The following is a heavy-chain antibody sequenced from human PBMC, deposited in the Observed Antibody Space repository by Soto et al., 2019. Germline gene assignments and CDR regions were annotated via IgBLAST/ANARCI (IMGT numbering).Heavy chain of an antibody. D-gene: IGHD3-22*01. J-gene: IGHJ5*02. CDR3: ARDLSSYYYYDSSGYPRPWFDP. V-gene: IGHV1-2*04. CDR2: INPNSGGT. Sequence: ASVKVSCKASGYTFTGYYMHWVRQAPGQGLEWMGWINPNSGGTNYAQKFQGWVTMTRDTSISTAYMELSRLRSDDTAVYYCARDLSSYYYYDSSGYPRPWFDPWGQGTLVTVSS. CDR1: GYTFTGYY.